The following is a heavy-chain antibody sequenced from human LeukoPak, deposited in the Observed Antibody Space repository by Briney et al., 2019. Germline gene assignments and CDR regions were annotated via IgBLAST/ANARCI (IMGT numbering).Heavy chain of an antibody. CDR2: IYYSGST. D-gene: IGHD6-13*01. Sequence: PSETLSLTCTVSGGSISSSNYYWGWIRQPPGKGLEWIGSIYYSGSTYYNPSLKSRVTISVDTSKNQFSLKLSSVTAADTAVYYCAREAKAAGRAFDIWGQGTMVTVSS. CDR1: GGSISSSNYY. CDR3: AREAKAAGRAFDI. V-gene: IGHV4-39*07. J-gene: IGHJ3*02.